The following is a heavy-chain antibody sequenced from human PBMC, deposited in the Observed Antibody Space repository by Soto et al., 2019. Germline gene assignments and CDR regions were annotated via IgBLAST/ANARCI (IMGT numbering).Heavy chain of an antibody. V-gene: IGHV3-33*06. D-gene: IGHD2-21*02. CDR3: VKDHCGGDCYSEPYFDF. Sequence: GGSLRLSCAASGFTFSTYGMHWVRQAPGKGLDWMTVIWYDGSQKYYGDSVNGRFTISRDNSKNTVYLQMNSLRVEDTAVYYCVKDHCGGDCYSEPYFDFWGRGSQVNVSS. J-gene: IGHJ4*02. CDR1: GFTFSTYG. CDR2: IWYDGSQK.